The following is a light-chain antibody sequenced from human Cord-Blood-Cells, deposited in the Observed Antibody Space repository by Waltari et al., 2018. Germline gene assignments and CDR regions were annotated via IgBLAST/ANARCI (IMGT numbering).Light chain of an antibody. CDR3: QQYNNWPPWT. Sequence: EIVMTPSPATLSVSPGERAILSCRASQSVSSNLAWYQQKPGQAPRLLIYGASTRATGIPARFSGSGSGTEFTLTISSLQSEDFAVYYCQQYNNWPPWTFGQGTKVEIK. CDR1: QSVSSN. CDR2: GAS. J-gene: IGKJ1*01. V-gene: IGKV3-15*01.